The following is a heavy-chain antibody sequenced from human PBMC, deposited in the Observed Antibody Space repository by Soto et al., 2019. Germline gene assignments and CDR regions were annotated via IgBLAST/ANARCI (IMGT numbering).Heavy chain of an antibody. CDR2: IYSGGSA. CDR1: GVILRNCE. D-gene: IGHD3-3*01. V-gene: IGHV3-66*01. CDR3: ARAIEIRVPEWPLFGY. Sequence: GSRRLPWAASGVILRNCELSVGRQAPGKGLEWVSVIYSGGSAYYADSVKGRFTISRDSSKNTLYLQMNSLRAEDTAVYYCARAIEIRVPEWPLFGYCGQGTQVPVSS. J-gene: IGHJ4*02.